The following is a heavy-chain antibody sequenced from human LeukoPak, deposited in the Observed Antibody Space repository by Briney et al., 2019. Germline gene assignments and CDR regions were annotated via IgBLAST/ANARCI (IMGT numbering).Heavy chain of an antibody. D-gene: IGHD3-10*01. Sequence: PSETLSLTCTVSGGSISSTAYYWGWIRQPPGRGLEWIATIYYSGTTYYNPSLESRVTISVDTSKNQFSLKLSSVTAADTSVYYCSRQGVRGTYYYAMDVWGQGPRSPSP. CDR1: GGSISSTAYY. CDR2: IYYSGTT. J-gene: IGHJ6*02. CDR3: SRQGVRGTYYYAMDV. V-gene: IGHV4-39*01.